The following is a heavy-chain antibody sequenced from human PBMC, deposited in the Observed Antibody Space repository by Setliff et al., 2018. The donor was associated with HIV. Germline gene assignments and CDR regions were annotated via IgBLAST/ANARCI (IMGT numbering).Heavy chain of an antibody. V-gene: IGHV1-69*13. CDR2: IIPSYVTP. CDR1: GGTFSSDA. J-gene: IGHJ6*03. Sequence: SVKVSCKASGGTFSSDAITWVRQAPGQGLEWMGTIIPSYVTPNYAQRFQGRVTITADESTSTAYMELRRLRSEDTAVYYCAIEEGSGHYSNFFYYYYMDVWGKGTTVTVSS. D-gene: IGHD3-10*01. CDR3: AIEEGSGHYSNFFYYYYMDV.